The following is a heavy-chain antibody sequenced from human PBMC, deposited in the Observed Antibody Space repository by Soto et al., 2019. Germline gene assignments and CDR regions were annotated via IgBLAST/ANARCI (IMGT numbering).Heavy chain of an antibody. J-gene: IGHJ4*02. Sequence: QVQLQQWGAGLLKPSETLSLTCVVHVGSFSGHYWGWIRQAPGKGLEWIGDINHSGTTNYNPSLKSRVTISVDTSKNQFSLKVSSVTAADTAVYYCLRNFDFWGQGTLVTVSS. CDR2: INHSGTT. V-gene: IGHV4-34*01. CDR3: LRNFDF. CDR1: VGSFSGHY.